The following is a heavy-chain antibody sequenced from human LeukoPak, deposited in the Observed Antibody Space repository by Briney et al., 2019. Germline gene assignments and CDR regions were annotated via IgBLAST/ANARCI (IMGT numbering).Heavy chain of an antibody. CDR1: GFTFDDYT. J-gene: IGHJ4*02. CDR2: ISWDGGST. D-gene: IGHD6-19*01. Sequence: GGSLRLSCAASGFTFDDYTMHWVRHAPGKGLEWVSLISWDGGSTYYADSVKGRFTISRDNSKNSLYLQMNSLRTEDTALHYCGKESEYIPAVAGLDYWGQGTLVTVSS. V-gene: IGHV3-43*01. CDR3: GKESEYIPAVAGLDY.